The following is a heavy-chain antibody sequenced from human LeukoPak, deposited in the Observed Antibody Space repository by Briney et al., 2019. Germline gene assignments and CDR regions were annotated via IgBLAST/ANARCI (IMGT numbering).Heavy chain of an antibody. CDR2: INHSGST. J-gene: IGHJ4*02. D-gene: IGHD5-18*01. Sequence: SETLSLTCAVYVGSFSGYYWSWIRQPPGKGLEWIGEINHSGSTNYNPSLKSRVTISVDTSKRQFSPKLTYVTAADTAVYYCARNRSYGYKYWGQGTLVTVSS. V-gene: IGHV4-34*01. CDR3: ARNRSYGYKY. CDR1: VGSFSGYY.